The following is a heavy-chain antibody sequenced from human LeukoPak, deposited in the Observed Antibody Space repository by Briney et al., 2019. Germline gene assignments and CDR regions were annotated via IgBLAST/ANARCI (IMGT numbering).Heavy chain of an antibody. CDR3: SRFYNSGWASGAFDI. CDR2: IRKKANGGTT. CDR1: GFTFSVYA. D-gene: IGHD3-22*01. V-gene: IGHV3-49*04. J-gene: IGHJ3*02. Sequence: GGTLRLSCTTSGFTFSVYAVSWGCHAPGQGQERIWFIRKKANGGTTEYAASVKVRFTISRDDSKTIAHLKMSSLKTEDTAVYYCSRFYNSGWASGAFDIWGQGTMVTVSS.